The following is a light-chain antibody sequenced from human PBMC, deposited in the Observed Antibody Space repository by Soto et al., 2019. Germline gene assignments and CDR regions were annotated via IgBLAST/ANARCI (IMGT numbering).Light chain of an antibody. CDR1: QSVSRN. J-gene: IGKJ1*01. CDR2: ASS. V-gene: IGKV3-15*01. Sequence: EIGLTQSPATLSVSPGERATISCTASQSVSRNLACYQHKPGHAPRLLIYASSTRATGIPDRFSGSASGTEFTLTISSLQSEDFAVYCWQQYDDWQTFGQGTKVDIK. CDR3: QQYDDWQT.